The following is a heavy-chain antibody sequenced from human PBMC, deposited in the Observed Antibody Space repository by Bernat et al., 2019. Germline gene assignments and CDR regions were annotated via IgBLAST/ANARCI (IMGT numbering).Heavy chain of an antibody. CDR2: ISYDGSNK. V-gene: IGHV3-30-3*01. CDR3: ARSKGYYDSSGYYFDY. Sequence: QVQLVESGGGVVQPGRSLRLSCAASGFTFSSYAMHWVRQAPGKGLEWVAVISYDGSNKYYADSVKDRFTISRDNSKNTLYLQMNSLRAEDTAVYYCARSKGYYDSSGYYFDYWGQGTLVTVSS. CDR1: GFTFSSYA. D-gene: IGHD3-22*01. J-gene: IGHJ4*02.